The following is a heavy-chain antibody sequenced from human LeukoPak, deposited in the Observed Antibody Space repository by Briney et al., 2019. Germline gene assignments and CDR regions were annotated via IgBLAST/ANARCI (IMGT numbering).Heavy chain of an antibody. V-gene: IGHV4-30-4*08. D-gene: IGHD3-16*02. CDR1: GGSISSGDYY. J-gene: IGHJ2*01. CDR3: ARYRGPGYFDL. CDR2: IYYSGST. Sequence: PSETLSLTCTVSGGSISSGDYYWSWIRQPPWKGLEWIGYIYYSGSTYYNPSLKSRVTISVDTSKNQFSLKLSSVTAADTAVYYCARYRGPGYFDLWGRGTLVTVSS.